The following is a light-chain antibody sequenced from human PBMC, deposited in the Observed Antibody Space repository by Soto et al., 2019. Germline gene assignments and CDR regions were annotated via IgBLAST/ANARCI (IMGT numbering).Light chain of an antibody. Sequence: EIVLTQSPGTLSLSPGETAALSCRASQTLTYSALAWYQQKPGQAPRLLIYGASNRASAIPVKFSGSGSGTDFTLTISSLEPEDFAVYYCQYYGASPYAFGQVTKLQIK. CDR2: GAS. V-gene: IGKV3-20*01. CDR1: QTLTYSA. J-gene: IGKJ2*01. CDR3: QYYGASPYA.